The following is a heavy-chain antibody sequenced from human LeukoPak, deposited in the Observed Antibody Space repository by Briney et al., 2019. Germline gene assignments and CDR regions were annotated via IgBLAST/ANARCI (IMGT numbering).Heavy chain of an antibody. CDR3: VQETGHNWGYLDY. J-gene: IGHJ4*02. CDR1: GFTFSSYS. V-gene: IGHV3-21*04. D-gene: IGHD1-1*01. Sequence: GGSLRLSCAASGFTFSSYSMNWVRQAPGKGLEWVSSISSSSSYIYYADSVKGRFTISRDNSKNTLYLQMNTLRADDTAVYYCVQETGHNWGYLDYWGQGTLATVSS. CDR2: ISSSSSYI.